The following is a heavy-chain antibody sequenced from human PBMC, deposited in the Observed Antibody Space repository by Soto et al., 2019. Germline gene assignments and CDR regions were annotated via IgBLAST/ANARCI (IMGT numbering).Heavy chain of an antibody. CDR2: INPNSGGT. CDR1: GYTFTGYY. Sequence: ASVKVSCKASGYTFTGYYMHWVRQAPGQGLEWMGWINPNSGGTNYAQKFQGRVTMTRDTSISTAYMEPSRLRSDDTAVYYCAVVVVPAAIYFQHWGQGTLVPSPQ. CDR3: AVVVVPAAIYFQH. V-gene: IGHV1-2*02. J-gene: IGHJ1*01. D-gene: IGHD2-2*01.